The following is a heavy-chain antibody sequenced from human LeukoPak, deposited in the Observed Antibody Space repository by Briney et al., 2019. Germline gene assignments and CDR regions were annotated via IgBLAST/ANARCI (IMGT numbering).Heavy chain of an antibody. D-gene: IGHD2-2*02. J-gene: IGHJ3*02. CDR1: GYTFTSYG. V-gene: IGHV1-18*01. CDR3: ARFCGTSCYTGAFDI. CDR2: ISAYNGNT. Sequence: GASVRVSCKASGYTFTSYGISWVRQAPGQGLEWMGWISAYNGNTNYAQKLQGRVTMTTDTSTSTAYMELRSLRSDDTAVYYCARFCGTSCYTGAFDIWGQGTMVTVSS.